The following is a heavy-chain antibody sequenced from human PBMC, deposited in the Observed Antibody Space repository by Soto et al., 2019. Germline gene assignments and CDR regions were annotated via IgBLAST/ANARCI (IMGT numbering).Heavy chain of an antibody. V-gene: IGHV3-66*01. J-gene: IGHJ3*02. D-gene: IGHD6-19*01. CDR2: IYSGGST. CDR3: ARTFYSSDDAFDI. Sequence: EVQLVESGGGLVQPGGSLRLSCAASGFTVSSNYMSWFRQAPGKGLEWVSVIYSGGSTYYADSVKGRFTISRDNSKNTLYLQMNSLRAEDTAVYYCARTFYSSDDAFDIWGQGTMVTVSS. CDR1: GFTVSSNY.